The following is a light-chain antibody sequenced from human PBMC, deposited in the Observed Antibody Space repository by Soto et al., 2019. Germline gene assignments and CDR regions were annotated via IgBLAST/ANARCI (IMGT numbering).Light chain of an antibody. CDR3: SSYTSSSAVV. J-gene: IGLJ2*01. CDR1: SSDVGGYNY. Sequence: QSALTKPASVSGSPGQSITISCTGTSSDVGGYNYVSWYQQHPGKAPKLMLYDVSNRPSGVSNRFFGSKSGNTASLTISGLQSEDEADYYCSSYTSSSAVVFGGGTKLTVL. V-gene: IGLV2-14*01. CDR2: DVS.